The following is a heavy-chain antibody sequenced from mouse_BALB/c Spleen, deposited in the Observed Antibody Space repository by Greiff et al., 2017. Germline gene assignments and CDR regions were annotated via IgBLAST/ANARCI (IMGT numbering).Heavy chain of an antibody. J-gene: IGHJ2*01. Sequence: EVQRVESGGGLVKPGGSLKLSCAASGFTFSSYTMSWVRQTPEKRLEWVATISSGGGNTYYPDSVKGRFTISRDNAKNNLYLQMSSLRSEDTALYDCARNYYGSSYFDYWGQGTTLTVSS. CDR3: ARNYYGSSYFDY. D-gene: IGHD1-1*01. CDR2: ISSGGGNT. V-gene: IGHV5-9*03. CDR1: GFTFSSYT.